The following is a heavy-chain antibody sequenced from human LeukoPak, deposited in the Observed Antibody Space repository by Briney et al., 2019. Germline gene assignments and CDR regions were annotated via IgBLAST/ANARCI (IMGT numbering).Heavy chain of an antibody. CDR3: ARVSTEGDFDY. D-gene: IGHD3-16*01. J-gene: IGHJ4*02. V-gene: IGHV4-59*01. CDR2: IYYSGST. Sequence: SETLSLTCTVSGVSIRNYFWSWIRQPPGKGLEWIGYIYYSGSTNYNPSLKSRVSISVDTTKNQFSLKLSSVTAADTAVYYCARVSTEGDFDYWGQGTLVTVSS. CDR1: GVSIRNYF.